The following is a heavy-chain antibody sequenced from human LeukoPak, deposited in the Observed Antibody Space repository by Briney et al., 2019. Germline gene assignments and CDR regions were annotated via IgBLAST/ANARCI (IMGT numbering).Heavy chain of an antibody. V-gene: IGHV1-18*01. Sequence: ASVKVSCKASGYTFTSYGISWVRQAPGQGLEWMGWISAYNGNTNYAQKLQGRVTMTTDTSTSTAYMELRSLRSDDTAVYYCARGYDSSGYYYEDAFDIWGQGTMVTVSS. J-gene: IGHJ3*02. CDR1: GYTFTSYG. CDR2: ISAYNGNT. D-gene: IGHD3-22*01. CDR3: ARGYDSSGYYYEDAFDI.